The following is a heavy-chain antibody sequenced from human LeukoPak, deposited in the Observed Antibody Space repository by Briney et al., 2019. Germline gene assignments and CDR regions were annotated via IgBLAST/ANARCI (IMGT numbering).Heavy chain of an antibody. Sequence: PGGSLRLSCAASGFTFSSYAMSCVRQAPGKGLEWVSAISGSGGSTYYADSVKGRFTISRDNSKNTLYLQMNSLRAEDTAVYYCAKDLDRVVTPWFDPWGQGTLVTVSS. V-gene: IGHV3-23*01. CDR2: ISGSGGST. CDR3: AKDLDRVVTPWFDP. D-gene: IGHD3-22*01. J-gene: IGHJ5*02. CDR1: GFTFSSYA.